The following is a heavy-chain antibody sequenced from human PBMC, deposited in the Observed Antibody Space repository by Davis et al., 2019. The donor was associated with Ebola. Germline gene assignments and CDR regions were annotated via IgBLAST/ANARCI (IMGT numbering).Heavy chain of an antibody. CDR3: ASGYCSSTSCSSLAFDI. J-gene: IGHJ3*02. V-gene: IGHV4-38-2*02. D-gene: IGHD2-2*03. CDR1: GYSISSGYY. Sequence: PSETLSLTCTVSGYSISSGYYWGWIRQPPGKGLEWIGSIYHSGSTYYNPSLKSRVTISVDTSKNQFSLKLSSVTAADTAVYYCASGYCSSTSCSSLAFDIWGQGTMVTVSS. CDR2: IYHSGST.